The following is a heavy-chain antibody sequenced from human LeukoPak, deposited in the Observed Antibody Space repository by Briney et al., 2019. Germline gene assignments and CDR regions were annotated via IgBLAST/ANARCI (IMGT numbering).Heavy chain of an antibody. D-gene: IGHD6-13*01. V-gene: IGHV3-23*01. CDR3: AKTPDYLSSWYNLGNDAFDI. J-gene: IGHJ3*02. CDR1: GFTFSSYA. CDR2: ISGSGGST. Sequence: GGSLRLSCAASGFTFSSYAMSWVRQAPGKGLEWVSAISGSGGSTYYADSVKGRFTISRDNSKNTLYLQMNSLRAEDTAVYYCAKTPDYLSSWYNLGNDAFDIWGQGTMVTVSS.